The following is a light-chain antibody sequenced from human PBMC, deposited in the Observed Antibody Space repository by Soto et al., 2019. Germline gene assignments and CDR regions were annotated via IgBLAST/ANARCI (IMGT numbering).Light chain of an antibody. CDR1: QTISSW. Sequence: DIQMTQSPSTLSASVGDRVTITFRATQTISSWLAWYQQKTGKAPTLLIYDASSLESGVPSRFSGSGSGTAFTLPISSLQPDDFATYYCQQLITYPITFGQGTRLEIK. CDR3: QQLITYPIT. J-gene: IGKJ5*01. V-gene: IGKV1-5*01. CDR2: DAS.